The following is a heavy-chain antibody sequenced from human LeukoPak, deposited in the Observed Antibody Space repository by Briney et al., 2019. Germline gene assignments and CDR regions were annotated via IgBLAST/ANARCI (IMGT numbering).Heavy chain of an antibody. CDR1: GFNFDDYG. CDR2: INWNGGST. V-gene: IGHV3-20*04. D-gene: IGHD1-26*01. CDR3: ARGSGSYSTYFDF. Sequence: PGGSLTLSCAASGFNFDDYGMTWVRQAPGEGLEWVSGINWNGGSTAYVDSVKGRFTISRDNAKNSLYLQMNSLRGEDTALYYCARGSGSYSTYFDFWGQGTLVTVSS. J-gene: IGHJ4*02.